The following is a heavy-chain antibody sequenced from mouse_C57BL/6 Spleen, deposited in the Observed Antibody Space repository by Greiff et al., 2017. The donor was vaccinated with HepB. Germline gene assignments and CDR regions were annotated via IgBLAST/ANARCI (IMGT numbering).Heavy chain of an antibody. CDR3: ARGSNYEAMDY. V-gene: IGHV1-78*01. CDR1: GYTFTDHT. Sequence: VQLQQSDAELVKPGASVKISCKVSGYTFTDHTIHWMKQRPEQGLEWIGYIYPRDGSTKYNEKFKGKATLTADKSPSTAYRQLNSLNSEDSSVNCWARGSNYEAMDYWGQGTSVTVSA. J-gene: IGHJ4*01. D-gene: IGHD2-5*01. CDR2: IYPRDGST.